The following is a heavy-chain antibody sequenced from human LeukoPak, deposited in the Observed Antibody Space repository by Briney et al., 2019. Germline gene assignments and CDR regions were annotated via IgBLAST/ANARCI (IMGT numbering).Heavy chain of an antibody. Sequence: GGSLRLSCVASGFSLSSYWVHWVRQAPGKGLVWVSRINIEGSTTTYADSVKGRFTISRDNAKKTVSLQMNSPRAEDTAVYYCVSDHTGHDDYWGQGTLVTVSS. CDR1: GFSLSSYW. CDR3: VSDHTGHDDY. V-gene: IGHV3-74*03. CDR2: INIEGSTT. D-gene: IGHD1-1*01. J-gene: IGHJ4*02.